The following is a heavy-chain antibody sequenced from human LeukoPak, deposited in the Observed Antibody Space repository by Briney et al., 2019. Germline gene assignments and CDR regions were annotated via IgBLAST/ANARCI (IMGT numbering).Heavy chain of an antibody. CDR1: GGSFSGYY. V-gene: IGHV4-34*01. Sequence: PSETLSLTCAVYGGSFSGYYWSWIRQPPGKGLEWIGEINHSGSTNYNPSLKSRVTISVDTSKNQFSLKLSSVTAADTAVYYCARGTGLAYWGQGTLVTVSS. D-gene: IGHD4-11*01. J-gene: IGHJ4*02. CDR2: INHSGST. CDR3: ARGTGLAY.